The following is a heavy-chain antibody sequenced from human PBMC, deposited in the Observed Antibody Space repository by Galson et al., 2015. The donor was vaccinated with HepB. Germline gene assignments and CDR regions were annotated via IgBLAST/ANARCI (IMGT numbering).Heavy chain of an antibody. D-gene: IGHD4-17*01. V-gene: IGHV3-21*01. CDR1: GFTFSSYS. CDR3: ARYHLRGGYMDV. CDR2: ISSSSSCI. J-gene: IGHJ6*03. Sequence: SLRLSCAASGFTFSSYSMNWVRQAPGKGLEWVSSISSSSSCIYYADSVKGRFTISRDNAKNSLYLQMNSLRAEDTAVYYCARYHLRGGYMDVWGKGTTVTVSS.